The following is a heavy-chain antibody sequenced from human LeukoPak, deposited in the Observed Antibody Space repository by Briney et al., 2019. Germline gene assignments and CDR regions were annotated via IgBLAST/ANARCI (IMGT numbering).Heavy chain of an antibody. V-gene: IGHV4-38-2*01. CDR2: NYHSGST. CDR1: GYSISSGYY. J-gene: IGHJ4*02. D-gene: IGHD3-22*01. Sequence: SETLSLTCAVSGYSISSGYYWGWIRQPPGKGLEWIGSNYHSGSTYYNPSLKSRVTISVDTSKNQFSLKLSSVTAADTAVYYCARVAIGYYYDSSGYPVLFDYWGQGTLVTVSS. CDR3: ARVAIGYYYDSSGYPVLFDY.